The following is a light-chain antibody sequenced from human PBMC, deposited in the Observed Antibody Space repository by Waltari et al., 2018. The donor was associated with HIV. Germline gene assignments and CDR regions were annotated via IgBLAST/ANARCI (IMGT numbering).Light chain of an antibody. CDR2: RDN. V-gene: IGLV1-47*01. J-gene: IGLJ1*01. Sequence: QSVLTQPPSASGTPGQRVTISCSGSSFNIGRNFVSWYQQLPGTAPKVLIFRDNQRPSGVPDRFSGSKSGASASLAISGLRSEDEADYNCAAWDDSLRGSYVFGPGTKVTVL. CDR1: SFNIGRNF. CDR3: AAWDDSLRGSYV.